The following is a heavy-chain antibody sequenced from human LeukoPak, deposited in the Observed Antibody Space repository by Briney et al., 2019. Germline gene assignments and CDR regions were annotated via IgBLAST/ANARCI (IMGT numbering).Heavy chain of an antibody. J-gene: IGHJ4*02. V-gene: IGHV3-74*01. Sequence: GGSLRLSCAASGFNFRNSWMHWVRQAPGKGPEWVSRSNSDGSNMRYATSVKGRFTISRDNSKSTLYLQMNSLRAEDTAVYYCASPYSGTYSYFDYWGQGTLVTVSS. CDR1: GFNFRNSW. CDR2: SNSDGSNM. D-gene: IGHD1-26*01. CDR3: ASPYSGTYSYFDY.